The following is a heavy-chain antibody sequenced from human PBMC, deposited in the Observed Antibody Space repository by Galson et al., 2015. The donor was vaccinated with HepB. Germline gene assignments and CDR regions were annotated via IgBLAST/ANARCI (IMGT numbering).Heavy chain of an antibody. CDR3: AKDRLRCVDY. Sequence: SLRLSCAASGFTFSSYGMHWVRQAPGKGLEWVSVITYDGSNKYYADSVKGRFTISRDNSKNTLYLQMNSLRAEDTAVYYCAKDRLRCVDYCRQGTRVTVSS. CDR1: GFTFSSYG. V-gene: IGHV3-30*18. J-gene: IGHJ4*02. D-gene: IGHD4-17*01. CDR2: ITYDGSNK.